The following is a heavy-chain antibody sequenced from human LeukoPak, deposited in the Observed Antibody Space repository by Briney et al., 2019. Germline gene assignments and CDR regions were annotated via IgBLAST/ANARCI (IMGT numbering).Heavy chain of an antibody. V-gene: IGHV1-69*13. Sequence: SVKVSCKASGGTFSSYAISWVRQAPGQGLEWMGGIIPIFGTANYAQKFQGRVTITADESTSTAYMELSSLRSEDTAVYYCATPYGDYRDACYFDYWGQGTLVTVSS. J-gene: IGHJ4*02. CDR2: IIPIFGTA. CDR3: ATPYGDYRDACYFDY. CDR1: GGTFSSYA. D-gene: IGHD4-17*01.